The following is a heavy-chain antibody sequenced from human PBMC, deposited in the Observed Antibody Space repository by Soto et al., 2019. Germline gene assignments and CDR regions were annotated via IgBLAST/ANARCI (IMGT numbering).Heavy chain of an antibody. CDR1: GYTFTSYG. CDR2: INPSGGST. D-gene: IGHD3-3*01. V-gene: IGHV1-46*03. J-gene: IGHJ4*02. Sequence: ASVKVSCKASGYTFTSYGIGWVRQAPGQGLEWMGIINPSGGSTSYAQKFQGRVTMTRDTSTSTVYMELSSLRSEDTAVYYCARDEATYYDFWSGYQALDYWGQGTLVTVSS. CDR3: ARDEATYYDFWSGYQALDY.